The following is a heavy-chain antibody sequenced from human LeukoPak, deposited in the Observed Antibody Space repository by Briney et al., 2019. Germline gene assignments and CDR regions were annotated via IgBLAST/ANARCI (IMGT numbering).Heavy chain of an antibody. CDR3: ARDSSYSSSWHDYYYYVMDG. CDR1: GGSISSYY. J-gene: IGHJ6*04. CDR2: IYTSGST. V-gene: IGHV4-4*07. Sequence: SETLSLTCTVSGGSISSYYWSWIRQPPGKGLEWIGRIYTSGSTNYNPSLKSRVTMSVDTSKNKFSLQLSSVTAADTAVYYCARDSSYSSSWHDYYYYVMDGWGEAATVTDSS. D-gene: IGHD6-13*01.